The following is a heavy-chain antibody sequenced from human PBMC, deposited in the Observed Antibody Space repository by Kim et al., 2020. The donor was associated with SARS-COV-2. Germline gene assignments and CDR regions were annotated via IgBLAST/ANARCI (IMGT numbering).Heavy chain of an antibody. D-gene: IGHD2-8*01. J-gene: IGHJ6*01. CDR1: GFTFDDYA. Sequence: GGSLRLSCAASGFTFDDYAMHWVRQAPGKGLEWVSGISWNSGTIGYSDSVEGRFTITRDNAKKSLHLQMNNLRTEDKALYYYAKSTITRFHGVFYGMVG. CDR2: ISWNSGTI. V-gene: IGHV3-9*01. CDR3: AKSTITRFHGVFYGMVG.